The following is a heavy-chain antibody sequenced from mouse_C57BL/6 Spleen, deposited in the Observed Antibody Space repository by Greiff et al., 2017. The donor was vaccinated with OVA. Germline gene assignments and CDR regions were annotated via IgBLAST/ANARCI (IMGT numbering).Heavy chain of an antibody. CDR3: APGGDDYGNAY. D-gene: IGHD2-4*01. J-gene: IGHJ3*01. CDR1: GYTFTSYW. Sequence: QFQLQQPGAELVKPGASVKLSCKASGYTFTSYWMHWVKQRPGQGLEWIGMIHPNSGSTNYNEKFKSKATLTVDKSSSTAYMQLSSLTSEDSAVYYCAPGGDDYGNAYWGQGTLVTVSA. CDR2: IHPNSGST. V-gene: IGHV1-64*01.